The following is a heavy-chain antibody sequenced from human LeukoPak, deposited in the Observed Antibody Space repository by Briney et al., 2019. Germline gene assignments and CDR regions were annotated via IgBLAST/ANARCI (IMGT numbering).Heavy chain of an antibody. Sequence: GSLRLSCAASGLPFSTFWMNWVRQPPGKGLEWIGEINHSGSTNYNPSLKSRVTISVDTSKNQFSLKLSSVTAADTAVYYCARARGYPRPGTPPEYFQHWGQGTLVTVSS. CDR1: GLPFSTFW. V-gene: IGHV4-34*01. J-gene: IGHJ1*01. CDR3: ARARGYPRPGTPPEYFQH. CDR2: INHSGST. D-gene: IGHD3-16*02.